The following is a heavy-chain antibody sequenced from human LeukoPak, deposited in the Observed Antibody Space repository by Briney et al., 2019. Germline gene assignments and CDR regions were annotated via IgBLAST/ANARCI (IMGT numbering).Heavy chain of an antibody. CDR1: GFTLSSYA. J-gene: IGHJ4*02. CDR3: ALMVVVVVPAATFDY. V-gene: IGHV3-23*01. Sequence: PGGSLRLSCAASGFTLSSYAMLWVRQAPGRGLEGVSFISGSGGSTYYADSVKGRLTTSRDNSKTTLCLQMISLRAEDTAVYYCALMVVVVVPAATFDYWGQGTLVTVSS. CDR2: ISGSGGST. D-gene: IGHD2-2*01.